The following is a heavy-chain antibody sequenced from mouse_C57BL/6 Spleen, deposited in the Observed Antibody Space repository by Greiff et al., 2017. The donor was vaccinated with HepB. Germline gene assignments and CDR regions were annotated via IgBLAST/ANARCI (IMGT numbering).Heavy chain of an antibody. J-gene: IGHJ3*01. Sequence: QVTLKECGPGILQPSQTLSLTCSFSGFSLSTFGMGVGWIRQPSGKGLEWLAHIWWDDDKYYNPALKSRLTISKDTSKNQVFLKIANVDTADTATYYCARAHYYGSSYDWFAYWGQGTLVTVSA. V-gene: IGHV8-8*01. CDR2: IWWDDDK. D-gene: IGHD1-1*01. CDR3: ARAHYYGSSYDWFAY. CDR1: GFSLSTFGMG.